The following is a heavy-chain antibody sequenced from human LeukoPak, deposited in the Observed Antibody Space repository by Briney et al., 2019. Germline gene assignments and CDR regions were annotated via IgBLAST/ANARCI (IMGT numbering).Heavy chain of an antibody. CDR1: GGSFSGYY. D-gene: IGHD6-13*01. J-gene: IGHJ3*02. V-gene: IGHV4-34*01. Sequence: SETLSLTCAVYGGSFSGYYWSWIRQPPGKGLEWIGEINHSGSINYNPSLKSRVTISVDTSKNQFSLKLSSVTAADTAVYYCARRGRSSSWYARGAFDIWGQGTMVTVSS. CDR3: ARRGRSSSWYARGAFDI. CDR2: INHSGSI.